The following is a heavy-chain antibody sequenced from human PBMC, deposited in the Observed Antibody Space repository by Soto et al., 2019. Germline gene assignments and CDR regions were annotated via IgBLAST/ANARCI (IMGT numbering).Heavy chain of an antibody. Sequence: GGSLRLSCAASGFTFSSYAMHWVRQAPGKGLEWVAVISYDGSNKYYADSVKGRFAISRDNSKNTLYLQMNSLRAEDTAVYYCARDYGANYYDSSGYSYYFDYWGQGTLVTVSS. D-gene: IGHD3-22*01. J-gene: IGHJ4*02. V-gene: IGHV3-30*09. CDR2: ISYDGSNK. CDR1: GFTFSSYA. CDR3: ARDYGANYYDSSGYSYYFDY.